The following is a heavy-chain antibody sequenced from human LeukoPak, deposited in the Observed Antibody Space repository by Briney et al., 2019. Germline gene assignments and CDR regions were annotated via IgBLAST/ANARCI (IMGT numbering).Heavy chain of an antibody. D-gene: IGHD2-21*01. V-gene: IGHV1-2*06. CDR3: ERDLTPTGDWEVGY. CDR2: INCNSGGT. CDR1: GYTFSDYF. J-gene: IGHJ4*02. Sequence: ASVKVSCKASGYTFSDYFIQWVRQAPGQGLEWVGRINCNSGGTEYAQKFQGRVTITRDTSINTAYVEVSSLKSDAAAVAVCERDLTPTGDWEVGYWGQGTLFPVSS.